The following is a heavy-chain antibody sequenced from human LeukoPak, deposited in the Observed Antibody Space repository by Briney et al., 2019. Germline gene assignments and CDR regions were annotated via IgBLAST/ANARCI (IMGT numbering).Heavy chain of an antibody. CDR2: IYSGGST. V-gene: IGHV3-66*01. D-gene: IGHD3-10*01. Sequence: GGSLRLSCAASGFTFSSYEMNWVRQAPGKGLEWVSLIYSGGSTYYADSVKGRFTISRDNSKNTLYLQMNSLRAEDTAVYYCAKDRAMVRGAQDYWGQGTLVTVSS. CDR1: GFTFSSYE. CDR3: AKDRAMVRGAQDY. J-gene: IGHJ4*02.